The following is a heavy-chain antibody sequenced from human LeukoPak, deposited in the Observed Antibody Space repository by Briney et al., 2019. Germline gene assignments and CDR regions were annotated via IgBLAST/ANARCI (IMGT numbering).Heavy chain of an antibody. V-gene: IGHV3-23*01. CDR1: GFTFSNYA. Sequence: GGSLRLSCAASGFTFSNYAMIWVRQAPGKGLEWVSALSGSGATTYYADSVKGRFTISRDNSKKTLYLQMNSLRVEDTAVYYCARDRDAFDIWGQGTMVTVSS. J-gene: IGHJ3*02. CDR2: LSGSGATT. CDR3: ARDRDAFDI.